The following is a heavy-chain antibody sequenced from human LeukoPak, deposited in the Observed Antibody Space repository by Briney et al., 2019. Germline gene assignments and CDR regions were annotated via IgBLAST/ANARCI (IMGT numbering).Heavy chain of an antibody. D-gene: IGHD3-16*01. CDR3: ARDRLWVMDY. CDR2: AYYRSKWYN. V-gene: IGHV6-1*01. J-gene: IGHJ4*02. CDR1: GDSVSSNGAA. Sequence: SQTLSLTCAISGDSVSSNGAAWNWIRQSPSRGLEWLGRAYYRSKWYNDYEVSVKSRITITPDTSKNQFSLQLNSVTPEDTAVYFCARDRLWVMDYWGQGTLVTVSS.